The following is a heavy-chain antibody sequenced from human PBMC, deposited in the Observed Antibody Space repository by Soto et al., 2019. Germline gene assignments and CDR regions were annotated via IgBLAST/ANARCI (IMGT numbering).Heavy chain of an antibody. CDR3: ARVGDYDILTGRSYYYYYGMDV. D-gene: IGHD3-9*01. Sequence: ASVKVSCKASGGTFSSYAISWVRQAPGQGLEWMGGIIPIFGTANYAQKFQGRVTITADESTSTAYMELSSLRSEDTAVYYCARVGDYDILTGRSYYYYYGMDVWGQGTTVTVSS. J-gene: IGHJ6*02. CDR1: GGTFSSYA. V-gene: IGHV1-69*13. CDR2: IIPIFGTA.